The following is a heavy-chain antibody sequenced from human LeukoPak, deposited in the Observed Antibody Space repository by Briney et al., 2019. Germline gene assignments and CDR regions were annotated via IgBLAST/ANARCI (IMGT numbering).Heavy chain of an antibody. V-gene: IGHV4-61*09. J-gene: IGHJ4*02. CDR1: GGSITSGSYY. Sequence: SETLSLTCTVSGGSITSGSYYWTWVRQPAGKGLEWIGHIYASGSTNYNPSLKSRVTISLETSKNQFSLTMNSLTAADTAVYYCARVPSGWDILTGYYFIHAYYFDYWGQGTLVTVSS. CDR3: ARVPSGWDILTGYYFIHAYYFDY. CDR2: IYASGST. D-gene: IGHD3-9*01.